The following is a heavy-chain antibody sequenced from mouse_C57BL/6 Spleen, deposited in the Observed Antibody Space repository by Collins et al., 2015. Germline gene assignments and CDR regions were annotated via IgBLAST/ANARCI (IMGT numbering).Heavy chain of an antibody. CDR3: ARYITATGFDF. V-gene: IGHV7-3*01. Sequence: EVKLVESGGGLVQPGGSLSLSCAASGFTFTDYYMSWVRQPPGKALEWLGFIRNKAYGYTTEYSASVKGRFTISRDSSQSILSLQMNGLRAEDSATYYCARYITATGFDFWGQGTTLTVSS. CDR2: IRNKAYGYTT. J-gene: IGHJ2*01. CDR1: GFTFTDYY. D-gene: IGHD1-2*01.